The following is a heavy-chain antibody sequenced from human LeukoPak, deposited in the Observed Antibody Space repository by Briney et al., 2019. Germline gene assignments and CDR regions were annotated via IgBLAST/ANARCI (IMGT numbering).Heavy chain of an antibody. D-gene: IGHD6-19*01. J-gene: IGHJ4*02. CDR3: ARATGSGWYYFDY. CDR2: ISSSGSTI. CDR1: GFTFSDYY. Sequence: GGSLRLSCAASGFTFSDYYMSWIRQAPGKGLEWVSYISSSGSTIYYADSVKGRFTISRDNAKNSLYLQMSSLRAEDTAVYSCARATGSGWYYFDYWGPGTLVTVSS. V-gene: IGHV3-11*01.